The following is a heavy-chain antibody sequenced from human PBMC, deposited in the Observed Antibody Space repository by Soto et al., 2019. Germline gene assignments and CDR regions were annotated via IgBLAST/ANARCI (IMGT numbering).Heavy chain of an antibody. V-gene: IGHV4-59*01. CDR3: AATHRIVGATFWFDP. CDR2: IYYSGST. Sequence: QVQLQESGPGLVKPSETLSLTCTVSGGSISSYYWSWIRQPPGKGLEWIGYIYYSGSTNYNPSLNSRVTIAVDTSKNQFSLKLSSVTAADTAVYYCAATHRIVGATFWFDPWGQGTLVTVSS. D-gene: IGHD1-26*01. J-gene: IGHJ5*02. CDR1: GGSISSYY.